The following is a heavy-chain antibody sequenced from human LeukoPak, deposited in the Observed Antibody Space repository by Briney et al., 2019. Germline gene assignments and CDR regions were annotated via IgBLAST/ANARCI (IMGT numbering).Heavy chain of an antibody. D-gene: IGHD2-2*01. Sequence: PSETLSLTCAVYGGSFSGYYCSWIRQPPGKGLEWIGEINHSGSSNYNPSLKSRVTISVDTSKIQFSLKLSSVTAADTAVYYCARSYQLGSYGWFDLWGQGSLVTVSS. CDR3: ARSYQLGSYGWFDL. J-gene: IGHJ5*02. V-gene: IGHV4-34*01. CDR2: INHSGSS. CDR1: GGSFSGYY.